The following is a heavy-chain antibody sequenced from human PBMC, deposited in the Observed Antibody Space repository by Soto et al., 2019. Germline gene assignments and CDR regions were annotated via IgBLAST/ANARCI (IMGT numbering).Heavy chain of an antibody. Sequence: QVQLVQSGAEVKKPGSSVKVSCKASGGTFSSYAITWVRQAPGQGLEWMVGIIPIFGTANYAQKFQGRVTITADESTSTAYMELSSLTSEDTAVYYCARGSRDTAMLNYYYGMDVWGQGTTVTVSS. CDR3: ARGSRDTAMLNYYYGMDV. V-gene: IGHV1-69*12. CDR1: GGTFSSYA. CDR2: IIPIFGTA. J-gene: IGHJ6*02. D-gene: IGHD5-18*01.